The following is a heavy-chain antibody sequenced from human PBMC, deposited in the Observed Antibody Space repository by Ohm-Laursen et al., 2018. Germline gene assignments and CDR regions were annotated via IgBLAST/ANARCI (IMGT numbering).Heavy chain of an antibody. D-gene: IGHD3-16*01. Sequence: SLRLSCTASGFTFDDYSMHWVRQAPGKGLEWVSGISWNSNSIGYADSVRGRFTISRDNSKNTLYLQMNSLRAEDTALYYCAKVEGYAGAHWGQGTLVTVSS. CDR2: ISWNSNSI. CDR3: AKVEGYAGAH. J-gene: IGHJ4*02. V-gene: IGHV3-9*01. CDR1: GFTFDDYS.